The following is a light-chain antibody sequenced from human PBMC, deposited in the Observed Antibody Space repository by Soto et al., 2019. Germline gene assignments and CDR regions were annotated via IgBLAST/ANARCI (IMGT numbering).Light chain of an antibody. CDR2: RAS. CDR1: QDINNR. J-gene: IGKJ4*01. V-gene: IGKV1D-16*01. CDR3: QQSEDYPLT. Sequence: DIQMTQSPYSLSASVGDRVIITCRASQDINNRLGWYQQKPEKARKSLIYRASNLQSGVPSRFIGSGSGTEFTRTIYNLQPADFATYVFQQSEDYPLTFGGGTKSEIK.